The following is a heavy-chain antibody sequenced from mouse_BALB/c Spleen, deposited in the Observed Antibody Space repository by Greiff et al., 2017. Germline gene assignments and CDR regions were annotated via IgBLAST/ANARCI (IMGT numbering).Heavy chain of an antibody. D-gene: IGHD4-1*01. J-gene: IGHJ3*01. Sequence: VHVKQSGAELVKPGASVKLSCTASGFNIKDTYMHWVKQRPEQGLEWIGRIDPANGNTKYDPKFQGKATITADTSSNTAYLQLSSLTSEDTAVYYCALANWDGAWFAYWGQGTLVTVSA. CDR2: IDPANGNT. CDR3: ALANWDGAWFAY. V-gene: IGHV14-3*02. CDR1: GFNIKDTY.